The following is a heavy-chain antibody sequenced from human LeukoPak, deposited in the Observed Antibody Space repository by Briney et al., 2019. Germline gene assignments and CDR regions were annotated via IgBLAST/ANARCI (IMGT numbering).Heavy chain of an antibody. CDR3: AKDRIAAARGAFDI. CDR1: GFTFSSYA. J-gene: IGHJ3*02. Sequence: GGSLRLSCAASGFTFSSYATSWVRQAPGKGLEWVSGIIGSGGTTYYADSVKGRFTISRDNSQNTLYLQMNSLRAEDTAVYYCAKDRIAAARGAFDIWGQGTMVTVSS. CDR2: IIGSGGTT. D-gene: IGHD6-13*01. V-gene: IGHV3-23*01.